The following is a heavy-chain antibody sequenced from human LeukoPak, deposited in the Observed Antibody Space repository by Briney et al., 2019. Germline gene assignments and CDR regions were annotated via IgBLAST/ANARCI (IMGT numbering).Heavy chain of an antibody. Sequence: GGSLRLSCAASGFTFSSYSMNWVRQAPGKGLEWVSYISSSSSTIYYADSVKGRFTISRDNAKNSLYLQMNSLRAEDTAVYYCARDWGNIVATAGALNWFDPWGQGTLVTVSS. V-gene: IGHV3-48*04. CDR3: ARDWGNIVATAGALNWFDP. D-gene: IGHD5-12*01. CDR1: GFTFSSYS. CDR2: ISSSSSTI. J-gene: IGHJ5*02.